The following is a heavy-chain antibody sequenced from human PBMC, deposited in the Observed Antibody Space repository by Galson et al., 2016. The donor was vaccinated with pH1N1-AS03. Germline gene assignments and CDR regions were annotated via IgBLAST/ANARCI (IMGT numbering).Heavy chain of an antibody. CDR1: GFTFHDYT. CDR3: AKERNRIIDS. D-gene: IGHD2-15*01. J-gene: IGHJ4*02. Sequence: LRLSCAASGFTFHDYTMHWVRQVPGKVLEWVSLFSWDGVTTFYADSVKGRFAISRDNSQNSLYLQMNSLRIEDTAFYYCAKERNRIIDSWGQGTLVTVSS. CDR2: FSWDGVTT. V-gene: IGHV3-43*01.